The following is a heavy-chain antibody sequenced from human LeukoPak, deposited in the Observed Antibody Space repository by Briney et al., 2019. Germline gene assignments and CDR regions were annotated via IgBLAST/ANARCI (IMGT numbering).Heavy chain of an antibody. D-gene: IGHD6-19*01. CDR2: ISYDGSNK. Sequence: PGRSLRLSCAASGFTFSSYAMHWVRQAPGKGLEWVAVISYDGSNKYYADSVKGRFTISRDNSKNTLYLQMNSLRAEDTAVYYCARKYSSGWYTYYGMDVWGQGTTVTVSS. CDR3: ARKYSSGWYTYYGMDV. V-gene: IGHV3-30-3*01. J-gene: IGHJ6*02. CDR1: GFTFSSYA.